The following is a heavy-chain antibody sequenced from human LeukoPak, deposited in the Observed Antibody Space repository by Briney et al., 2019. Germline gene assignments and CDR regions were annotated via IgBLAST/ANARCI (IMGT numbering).Heavy chain of an antibody. CDR3: ARPYDTSGRSPNDAFDI. D-gene: IGHD3-22*01. Sequence: ASVKVSCKASGYTFASYDINWVRQATGQGLEWMGWMNPNSGNTGYAQNFQARVTMTRSTSISTAYMELSSLRSEDTAVYYCARPYDTSGRSPNDAFDIWGQGTMVTVSS. CDR2: MNPNSGNT. V-gene: IGHV1-8*01. CDR1: GYTFASYD. J-gene: IGHJ3*02.